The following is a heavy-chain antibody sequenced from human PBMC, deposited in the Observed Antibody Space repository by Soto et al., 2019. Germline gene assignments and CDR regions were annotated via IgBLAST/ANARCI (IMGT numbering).Heavy chain of an antibody. D-gene: IGHD4-17*01. CDR3: ARVTTVVTPGKYYYYGMDV. Sequence: QVQLQESGPGLVKPSQTLSLTCTVSGGSISSGGYYWSWIRQHPGKGLEWIGYIYYSGSTYYNPSHKSRVTISVDPSKNQFSLKLSSVTAADTAVYYCARVTTVVTPGKYYYYGMDVWGQGTTVTVSS. CDR2: IYYSGST. V-gene: IGHV4-31*03. CDR1: GGSISSGGYY. J-gene: IGHJ6*02.